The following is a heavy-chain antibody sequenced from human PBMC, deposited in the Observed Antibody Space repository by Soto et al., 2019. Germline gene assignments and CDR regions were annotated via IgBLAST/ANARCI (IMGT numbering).Heavy chain of an antibody. J-gene: IGHJ4*02. CDR3: VPLSWNHPPNFDY. CDR1: GVSGRCYD. V-gene: IGHV3-23*01. D-gene: IGHD1-1*01. CDR2: LSASGDRT. Sequence: PVGFRGLSWTAVGVSGRCYDRSWVRQNRGKGLEWVSTLSASGDRTDYVDSVKGRFAISRDNSKNMVYLQMSSLRSEDTAVYYCVPLSWNHPPNFDYWGQGTQVTVSS.